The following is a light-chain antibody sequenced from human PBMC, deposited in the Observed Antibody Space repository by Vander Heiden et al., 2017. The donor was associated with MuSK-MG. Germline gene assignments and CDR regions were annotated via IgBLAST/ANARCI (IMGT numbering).Light chain of an antibody. CDR1: QSVSSSY. J-gene: IGKJ1*01. CDR2: GAS. CDR3: QQYGSSRT. Sequence: EIVLTLSPGTLSLSPGERATLSCRASQSVSSSYLAWYQQKPGQAPRLLIYGASSRATGIPARFSGSGSGTDFTLTISRLEPEDFAVYYCQQYGSSRTFGPGTKVEIK. V-gene: IGKV3-20*01.